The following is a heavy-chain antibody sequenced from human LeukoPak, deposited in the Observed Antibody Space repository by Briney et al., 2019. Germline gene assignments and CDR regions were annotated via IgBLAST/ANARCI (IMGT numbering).Heavy chain of an antibody. Sequence: ASVKVSCKASGYTFTSYDINWVRQATGQGLEWMGWMNPNSGNTGYAQKFQGRVTMTRNTSISTAYMELSSLRSEDTAVYYCATYYFDSSGYYKYFQYWGQGTLVTVSS. V-gene: IGHV1-8*01. CDR3: ATYYFDSSGYYKYFQY. CDR2: MNPNSGNT. D-gene: IGHD3-22*01. CDR1: GYTFTSYD. J-gene: IGHJ1*01.